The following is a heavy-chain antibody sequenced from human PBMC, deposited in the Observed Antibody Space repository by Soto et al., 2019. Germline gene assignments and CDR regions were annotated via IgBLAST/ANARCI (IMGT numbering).Heavy chain of an antibody. CDR3: ARIPLGYDAFDL. CDR1: GFTFSSYS. CDR2: ISSSSSYI. V-gene: IGHV3-21*01. D-gene: IGHD2-15*01. J-gene: IGHJ3*01. Sequence: EVQLVESGGGLVKPGGSLRLSCAASGFTFSSYSMNWVRQAPGKGLEWVSSISSSSSYIYYADSVKGRFTISRDNAKSSLYLQMNSPRAADSAVYYCARIPLGYDAFDLWGQGTMVTVSS.